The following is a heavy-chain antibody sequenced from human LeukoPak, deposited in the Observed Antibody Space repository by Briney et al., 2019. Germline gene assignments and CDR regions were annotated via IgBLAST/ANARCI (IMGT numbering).Heavy chain of an antibody. Sequence: SETLSLTCTVSGGSISSGSYYWSWIRQPAGKGLEWIGRIYISGSTNYNPSLKSRVTISVDTSKNQFSLKLSSVTAADTAVYYCARVEYSSSWYAGNWFDPWGQGTLVTVSS. CDR2: IYISGST. CDR3: ARVEYSSSWYAGNWFDP. CDR1: GGSISSGSYY. J-gene: IGHJ5*02. V-gene: IGHV4-61*02. D-gene: IGHD6-13*01.